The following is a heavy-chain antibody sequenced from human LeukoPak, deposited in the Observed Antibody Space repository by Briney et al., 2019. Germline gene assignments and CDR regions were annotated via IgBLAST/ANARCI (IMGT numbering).Heavy chain of an antibody. Sequence: VASAKVSCKASGYTLTSCGISWIRKATGQGLEQMGWISAYNGNTNYAQKLQGRVTMTTDTSTSTGYMELRSLRSDDTAVYYCARYSSSWLNWFDPWGQGTLVTVSS. CDR2: ISAYNGNT. D-gene: IGHD6-13*01. CDR1: GYTLTSCG. V-gene: IGHV1-18*01. J-gene: IGHJ5*02. CDR3: ARYSSSWLNWFDP.